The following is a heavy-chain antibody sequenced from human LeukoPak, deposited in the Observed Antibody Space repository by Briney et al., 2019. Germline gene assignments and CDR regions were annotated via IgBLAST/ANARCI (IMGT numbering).Heavy chain of an antibody. D-gene: IGHD6-13*01. J-gene: IGHJ4*02. CDR3: ARLGRQQLGFDY. CDR1: GFTFSSYA. V-gene: IGHV4-39*01. CDR2: IYYSGST. Sequence: GSLRLSCAASGFTFSSYAMSWVRQAPGKGLEWIGSIYYSGSTYYNPSLKSRVTISVDTSKNQFSLKLSSVTAADTAVYYCARLGRQQLGFDYWGQGTLVTVSS.